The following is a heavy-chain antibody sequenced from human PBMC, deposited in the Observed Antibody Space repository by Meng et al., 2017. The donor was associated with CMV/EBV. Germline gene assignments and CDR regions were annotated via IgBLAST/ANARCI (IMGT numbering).Heavy chain of an antibody. D-gene: IGHD3-10*01. CDR1: GYSFTSYW. V-gene: IGHV5-51*01. CDR2: IYPGDSDT. J-gene: IGHJ5*02. Sequence: KGAGYSFTSYWIGWVRQMPGKGLEWMGIIYPGDSDTRYSPSFQGQVTISADKSISTAYLQWSSLKASDTAMYYCARRYGSGSYWFDPWGQGTLVTVSS. CDR3: ARRYGSGSYWFDP.